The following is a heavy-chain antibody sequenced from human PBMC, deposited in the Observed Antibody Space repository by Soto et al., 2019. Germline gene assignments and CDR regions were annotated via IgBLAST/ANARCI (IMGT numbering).Heavy chain of an antibody. J-gene: IGHJ6*02. CDR2: ISYDGSNK. CDR3: ARIQYYDILTGYYWSAKGDYGMDV. CDR1: GFTFSSYA. V-gene: IGHV3-30-3*01. D-gene: IGHD3-9*01. Sequence: QVQLVESGGGVVQPGRSLRLSCAASGFTFSSYAMHWVRQAPGKGLEWVAVISYDGSNKYYADSVKGRFTISRDNSKNTLYLQMSSLRAEDTAVYYCARIQYYDILTGYYWSAKGDYGMDVWGQGTTVTVSS.